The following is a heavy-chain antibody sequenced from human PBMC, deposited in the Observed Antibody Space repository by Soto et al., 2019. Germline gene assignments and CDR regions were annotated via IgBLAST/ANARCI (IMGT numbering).Heavy chain of an antibody. V-gene: IGHV3-21*01. CDR3: ARAIPKGYFDY. J-gene: IGHJ4*02. CDR2: ISSSSSYI. CDR1: GFTFSIYS. Sequence: PGWSLRLSCSASGFTFSIYSMNWFRQAPGKGLEWVSSISSSSSYIYYADSVKGRFTISRDNAKNSLYLQMNSLRAEDTAVYYCARAIPKGYFDYWGQGTLVTVSS.